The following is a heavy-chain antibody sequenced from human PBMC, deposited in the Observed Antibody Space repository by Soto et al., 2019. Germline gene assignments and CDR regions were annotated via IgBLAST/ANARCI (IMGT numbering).Heavy chain of an antibody. CDR3: ARESQYQLRSSYGMDV. D-gene: IGHD2-2*01. CDR2: IIPIFGTA. Sequence: QVQLVQSGAEVKKPGSSVKVSCKASGGTFSSYAISWVRQAPGQGLEWMGGIIPIFGTANYAQKFQGRVTITGHEATSTAHRALSSLRSEHTAVYYCARESQYQLRSSYGMDVWGQGTRVTVPS. J-gene: IGHJ6*02. V-gene: IGHV1-69*12. CDR1: GGTFSSYA.